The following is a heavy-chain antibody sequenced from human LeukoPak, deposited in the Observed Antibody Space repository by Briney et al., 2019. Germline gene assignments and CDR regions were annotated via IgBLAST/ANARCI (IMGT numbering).Heavy chain of an antibody. V-gene: IGHV3-53*01. CDR2: ISGGGNT. J-gene: IGHJ4*02. CDR1: GFTFSGSA. Sequence: RGSLRLSCAASGFTFSGSAMSWVRQAPGKGLEWVSLISGGGNTYYADSVKGRFTISRDNSKNTLYLQMNSLRAEDTAVYYCASDYTALYWGQGTLVTVSS. CDR3: ASDYTALY. D-gene: IGHD2-21*02.